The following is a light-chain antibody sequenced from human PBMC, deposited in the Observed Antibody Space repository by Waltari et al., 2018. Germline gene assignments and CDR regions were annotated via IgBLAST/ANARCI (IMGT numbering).Light chain of an antibody. CDR1: ESISSY. V-gene: IGKV1-39*01. CDR2: TAS. CDR3: HQIYSTLGDT. Sequence: DIQLTPSPSSLSASVGDRVTITCLASESISSYLSWYQQKPGAAPKLLTYTASSLEGGVPSRFSGSGSGTDYTLTISNLQPEDFATYYCHQIYSTLGDTFGQGTKLEIK. J-gene: IGKJ2*01.